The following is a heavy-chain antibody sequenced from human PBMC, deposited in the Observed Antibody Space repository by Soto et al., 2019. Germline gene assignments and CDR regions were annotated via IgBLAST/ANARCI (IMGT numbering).Heavy chain of an antibody. CDR2: ISGSGGST. CDR1: GFNFSSYA. Sequence: EVQLLESGGGLVQPGGSLRLSCAASGFNFSSYAMSWVRQAPGKGLEWVSAISGSGGSTYYADSVKGRFTISRDNSKNTLYLQVNRLRSVGTAVKYCAKNPPKSYVVIPTAWGAYYYGMDVWGQGTTVTGSS. CDR3: AKNPPKSYVVIPTAWGAYYYGMDV. J-gene: IGHJ6*02. V-gene: IGHV3-23*01. D-gene: IGHD2-2*01.